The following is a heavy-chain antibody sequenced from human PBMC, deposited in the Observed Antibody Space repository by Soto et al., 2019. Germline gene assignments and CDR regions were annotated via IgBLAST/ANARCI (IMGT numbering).Heavy chain of an antibody. Sequence: EVQLLESGGGLVQPGGSLRLSCAASGFTFSSYAMNWVRQAPGKGLEWVSTITGSGGTTYYADSVKGRFTISRDNSKNTLYLQMNSLRAEDTAVYYCAKVLTYSYDVDAFDIWGQGTMVTVSP. V-gene: IGHV3-23*01. CDR1: GFTFSSYA. CDR3: AKVLTYSYDVDAFDI. CDR2: ITGSGGTT. J-gene: IGHJ3*02. D-gene: IGHD3-22*01.